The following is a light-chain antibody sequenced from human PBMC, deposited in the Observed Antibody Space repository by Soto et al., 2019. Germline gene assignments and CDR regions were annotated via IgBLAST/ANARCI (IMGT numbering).Light chain of an antibody. CDR2: GAS. Sequence: EIVLTQSPGTLSLSPGERATLSCRASQSLSSTYLAWYQQKPGQAPRLLIYGASSRATGIPDRFSGSGSGTAFTLTISRLEPEDFAVYYCQQYGSSPFTFGPGTKVDIK. J-gene: IGKJ3*01. CDR3: QQYGSSPFT. V-gene: IGKV3-20*01. CDR1: QSLSSTY.